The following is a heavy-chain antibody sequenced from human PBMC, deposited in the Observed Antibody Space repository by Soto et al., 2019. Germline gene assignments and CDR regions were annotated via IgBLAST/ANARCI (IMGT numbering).Heavy chain of an antibody. V-gene: IGHV3-23*01. CDR3: AKASYYDSSGYEY. Sequence: EVQLLESGGGLVQPGGSLRLSCAASGFTLSSYAMSWVRQAPGKGLEWVSAISGSGGSTYYADSVKGRFTISRDNSKNTLYLQMNSLRAEDTAVYYCAKASYYDSSGYEYWGQGTLVTVSS. J-gene: IGHJ4*02. CDR2: ISGSGGST. D-gene: IGHD3-22*01. CDR1: GFTLSSYA.